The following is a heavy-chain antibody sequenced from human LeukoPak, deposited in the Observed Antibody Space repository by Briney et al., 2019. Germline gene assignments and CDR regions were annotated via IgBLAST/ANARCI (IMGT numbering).Heavy chain of an antibody. D-gene: IGHD1-26*01. Sequence: GGSLRLSCAASGFRFDDYGMSWVRHVPGKGLEWVSGTNWDGASTGYADSVKGRFTISRDNAKNSLYLQLSSLRPEDTALYYCAKHLRATNTYYFYGLDVWGQGTTVTVSS. CDR1: GFRFDDYG. V-gene: IGHV3-20*04. CDR3: AKHLRATNTYYFYGLDV. CDR2: TNWDGAST. J-gene: IGHJ6*02.